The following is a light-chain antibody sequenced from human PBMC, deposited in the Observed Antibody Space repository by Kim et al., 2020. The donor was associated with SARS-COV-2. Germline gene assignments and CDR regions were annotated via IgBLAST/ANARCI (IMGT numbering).Light chain of an antibody. CDR3: QQYDNLQGLT. CDR1: QDISNY. V-gene: IGKV1-33*01. CDR2: DAS. Sequence: DIQMTQSPSSLSASVGDRVTITCQASQDISNYLNWYQQKPGKAPKLLIYDASNLETGVPSRFSGSGSGTDFTFTISSLQPEDIATYDCQQYDNLQGLTFGGGTKVYIK. J-gene: IGKJ4*01.